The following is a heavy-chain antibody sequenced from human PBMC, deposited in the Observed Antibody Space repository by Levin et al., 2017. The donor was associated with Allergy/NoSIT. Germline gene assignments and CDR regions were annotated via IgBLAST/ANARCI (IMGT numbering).Heavy chain of an antibody. D-gene: IGHD6-13*01. J-gene: IGHJ4*02. CDR1: GFTFDDYA. CDR3: AKASAPGIAATADY. V-gene: IGHV3-9*01. Sequence: QPGESLKISCAASGFTFDDYAMHWVRQAPGKGLEWVSGISWNSGSIDYADSVKGRFTISRDNAKNSLYLQMNSLRPEDTAFYYCAKASAPGIAATADYWGQGTLVTVSS. CDR2: ISWNSGSI.